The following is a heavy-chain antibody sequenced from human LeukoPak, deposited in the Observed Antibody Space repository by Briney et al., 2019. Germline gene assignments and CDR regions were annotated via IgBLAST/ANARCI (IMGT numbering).Heavy chain of an antibody. CDR2: INHSGST. D-gene: IGHD6-19*01. J-gene: IGHJ6*02. V-gene: IGHV4-34*01. CDR3: ARGIILAVAGTHYCYYGMDV. CDR1: GGSFSGYY. Sequence: PSETLSLTCAVYGGSFSGYYWSWIRQPPGKGLEWIGEINHSGSTNYNPSLKSRVTISVDTPKNQFSLKLSSVTAADTAVYYCARGIILAVAGTHYCYYGMDVWGQGTTVTVSS.